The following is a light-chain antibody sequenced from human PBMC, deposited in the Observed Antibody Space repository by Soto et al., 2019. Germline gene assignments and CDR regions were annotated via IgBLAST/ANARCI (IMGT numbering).Light chain of an antibody. Sequence: QSALTQPASVSGSPGQSITISCTGTSSDVGGYNYVSWYQQHPGKAPKLMIYEVSNRPSGVSNRFSGSKSGNTASLTISGLQAEDEADYYCCSYAGSYTFPFGTGTKLTVL. V-gene: IGLV2-14*01. CDR1: SSDVGGYNY. CDR3: CSYAGSYTFP. CDR2: EVS. J-gene: IGLJ1*01.